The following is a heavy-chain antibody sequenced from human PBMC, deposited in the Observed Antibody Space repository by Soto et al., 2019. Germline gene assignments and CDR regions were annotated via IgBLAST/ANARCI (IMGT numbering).Heavy chain of an antibody. D-gene: IGHD2-21*01. CDR2: IKSRGEGGTT. J-gene: IGHJ4*02. CDR1: GFTFNNAW. Sequence: KLGGSLRLSCAASGFTFNNAWMSWVRQAPGKGLEWVGHIKSRGEGGTTDYAAPVKGRFTISRDDSKNTQSLQMNSLKSEDTAVYYCATDLPIAGGGEFDYWGQGTLVTSPQ. V-gene: IGHV3-15*01. CDR3: ATDLPIAGGGEFDY.